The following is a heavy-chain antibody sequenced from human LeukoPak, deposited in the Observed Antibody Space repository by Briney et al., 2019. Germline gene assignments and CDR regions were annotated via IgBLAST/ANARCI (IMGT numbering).Heavy chain of an antibody. V-gene: IGHV3-7*03. CDR2: IKLDGSEK. J-gene: IGHJ4*02. CDR1: GFTFGKYW. CDR3: ARDQYDTWSRRGNFDS. Sequence: GGSLRLSCVASGFTFGKYWMSWVRQAPGKGLEWVANIKLDGSEKNYVDSVKGRFTISRDNTKNSLYLQMNSLRVEDTAVFYCARDQYDTWSRRGNFDSWGQGTLVIASS. D-gene: IGHD3-3*01.